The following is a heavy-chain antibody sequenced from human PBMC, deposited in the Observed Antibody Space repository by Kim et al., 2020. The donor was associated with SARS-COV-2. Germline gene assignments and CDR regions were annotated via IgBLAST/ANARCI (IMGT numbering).Heavy chain of an antibody. D-gene: IGHD4-17*01. CDR3: ARIRGTVTTTGYSYWYFDL. V-gene: IGHV1-18*01. J-gene: IGHJ2*01. CDR2: ISAYNGNT. Sequence: ASVKVSCKASGYTFTSYGISWVRQAPGQGLEWMGWISAYNGNTNYAQKLQGRVTMTTDTSTSTAYMELRSLRSDDTAVYYCARIRGTVTTTGYSYWYFDLWGRGTLVTVSS. CDR1: GYTFTSYG.